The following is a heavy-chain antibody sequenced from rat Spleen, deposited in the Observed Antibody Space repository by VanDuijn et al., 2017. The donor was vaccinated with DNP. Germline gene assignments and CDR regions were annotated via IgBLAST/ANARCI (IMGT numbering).Heavy chain of an antibody. CDR2: INTGSGGT. CDR3: ARRRLPYWYFDF. D-gene: IGHD1-8*01. J-gene: IGHJ1*01. V-gene: IGHV1-43*01. CDR1: GYTFTTYY. Sequence: QVQLRQSGAEPAKPGSSVKISCKASGYTFTTYYISWIKQTTGQGLEYIGYINTGSGGTNYNEKFRGKATLTVDTSSSTAFMQLSSLTPDGSAVYYCARRRLPYWYFDFWGPGTMVTVSS.